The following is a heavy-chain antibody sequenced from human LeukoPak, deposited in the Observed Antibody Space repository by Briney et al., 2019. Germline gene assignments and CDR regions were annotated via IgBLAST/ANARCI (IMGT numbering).Heavy chain of an antibody. V-gene: IGHV5-51*01. CDR2: IYPGDSDT. Sequence: GESLKISCKGSGHSFSSYWIGWVRQLPGKGLEWMGIIYPGDSDTRYSPSFQGQVTISADKSISTAYLQWSSLKASDTAMYYCARHKRYYDSSGYIDYWGQGTLVTVSS. CDR3: ARHKRYYDSSGYIDY. J-gene: IGHJ4*02. CDR1: GHSFSSYW. D-gene: IGHD3-22*01.